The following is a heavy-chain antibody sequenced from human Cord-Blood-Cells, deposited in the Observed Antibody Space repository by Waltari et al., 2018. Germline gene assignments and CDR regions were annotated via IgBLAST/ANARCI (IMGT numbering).Heavy chain of an antibody. Sequence: QVQLPQWGAGLLKPSETLSLPCAVYGGSFSGYYWTWIRQPPGKGLEWIGEINHSGSTNYNPSLKSRVTISVDTSKNQFSLKLSSVTAADTAVYYCARGESYQLLTGTNWFDPWGQGTLVTVSS. J-gene: IGHJ5*02. CDR2: INHSGST. CDR1: GGSFSGYY. D-gene: IGHD2-2*01. CDR3: ARGESYQLLTGTNWFDP. V-gene: IGHV4-34*01.